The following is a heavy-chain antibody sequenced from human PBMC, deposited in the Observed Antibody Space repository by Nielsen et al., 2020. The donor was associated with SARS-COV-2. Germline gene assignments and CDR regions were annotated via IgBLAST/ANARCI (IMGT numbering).Heavy chain of an antibody. CDR1: AFIFSNYA. CDR2: IWYDGSTK. Sequence: GGSLRLSCAASAFIFSNYAMHWVRQAPGKGLEWVALIWYDGSTKSHTDSVKGRFTISRDNSKNTMYLEMNSLRAEDTAIYYCARDDGSSFGEGYMDVWGKGTAVTVSS. V-gene: IGHV3-33*01. D-gene: IGHD3-3*02. J-gene: IGHJ6*03. CDR3: ARDDGSSFGEGYMDV.